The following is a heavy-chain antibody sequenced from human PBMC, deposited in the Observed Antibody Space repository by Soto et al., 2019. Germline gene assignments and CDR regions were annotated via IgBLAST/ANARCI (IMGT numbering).Heavy chain of an antibody. CDR1: GASISSSNYY. CDR2: IYYSGST. V-gene: IGHV4-39*01. CDR3: ARLMITFGVDAFDI. J-gene: IGHJ3*02. D-gene: IGHD3-16*01. Sequence: QLQLQESGPGLVKPSETLSLTCTVSGASISSSNYYWGWIRQPPGKGLEWIGTIYYSGSTYYNPSLKSRVPISVDTSKNQFSLKLSSVTAADTAVYYCARLMITFGVDAFDIWGQGTMVTVSS.